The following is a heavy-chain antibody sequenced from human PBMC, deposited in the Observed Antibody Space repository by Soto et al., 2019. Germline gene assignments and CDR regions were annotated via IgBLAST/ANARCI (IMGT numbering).Heavy chain of an antibody. D-gene: IGHD3-10*01. V-gene: IGHV3-53*04. J-gene: IGHJ5*02. Sequence: PGGSLRLSCVASGFNARSNYMGWVRQAPGKGLEWVSAIYSGDTTYYIDSVKGRFTIFRHKSNNTVYLQMNSLRVEDTAVYYCARVGDEAFDPRGQGTLVTVSS. CDR3: ARVGDEAFDP. CDR2: IYSGDTT. CDR1: GFNARSNY.